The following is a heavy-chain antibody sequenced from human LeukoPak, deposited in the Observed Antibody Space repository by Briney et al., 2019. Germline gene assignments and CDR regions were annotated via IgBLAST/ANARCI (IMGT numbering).Heavy chain of an antibody. V-gene: IGHV3-74*01. CDR1: GFTFSGYW. CDR3: ARPSGSYYYDAFDI. CDR2: INSDGSST. J-gene: IGHJ3*02. Sequence: GGSLRLSCAASGFTFSGYWTHWVRQAPGKGLVWVSRINSDGSSTSYADSVKGRFTISRDNAKNTLYLQMNSLRAEDTAVYYCARPSGSYYYDAFDIWGQGTMVTVSS. D-gene: IGHD1-26*01.